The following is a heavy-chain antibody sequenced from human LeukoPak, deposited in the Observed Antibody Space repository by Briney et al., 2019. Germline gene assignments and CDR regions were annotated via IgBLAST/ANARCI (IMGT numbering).Heavy chain of an antibody. V-gene: IGHV4-4*07. CDR3: AREVVVTATYFDY. Sequence: SETLSLTCSVSGGSMNTHYWNWIRQPAGKGLEWIGRIYTSGSTNHNPSLKSRVIMSLDTSKSQFSLKLSSVTAADTAVYYCAREVVVTATYFDYWGQGTLVTVSS. CDR1: GGSMNTHY. J-gene: IGHJ4*02. CDR2: IYTSGST. D-gene: IGHD2-21*02.